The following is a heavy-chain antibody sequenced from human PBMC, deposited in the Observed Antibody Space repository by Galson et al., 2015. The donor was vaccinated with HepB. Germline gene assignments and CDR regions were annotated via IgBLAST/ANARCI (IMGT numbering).Heavy chain of an antibody. CDR2: IYSGGST. J-gene: IGHJ6*02. D-gene: IGHD3-9*01. Sequence: SLRLSCAASGFTVSSSYMSWVRQAPGKGLEWVSVIYSGGSTYYADSVKGRFTISRDNSKNTLYLQMNSLRAEDTAVYYCARDGSNNYFHDYYYYGMDVWGQGTTVTVSS. CDR3: ARDGSNNYFHDYYYYGMDV. V-gene: IGHV3-66*02. CDR1: GFTVSSSY.